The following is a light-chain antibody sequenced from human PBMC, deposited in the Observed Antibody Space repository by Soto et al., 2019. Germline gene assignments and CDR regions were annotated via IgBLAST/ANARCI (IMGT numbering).Light chain of an antibody. V-gene: IGKV1-39*01. CDR2: GAS. Sequence: DIQMTQSPSALSASVGDRVTITCRASQSVSRFLNWYQQKPGKAPHLLIYGASSLQSGVPSRFSGSGAGTDFTLTISSLQPEYFSTYDCQQSYSTTITFGQGTRLESK. CDR3: QQSYSTTIT. J-gene: IGKJ5*01. CDR1: QSVSRF.